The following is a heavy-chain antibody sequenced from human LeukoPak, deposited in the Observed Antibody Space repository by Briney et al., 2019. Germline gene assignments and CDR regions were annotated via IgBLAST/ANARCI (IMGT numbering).Heavy chain of an antibody. D-gene: IGHD3-16*01. J-gene: IGHJ2*01. Sequence: GGSLRLSCAVSGFTFSSFPFHWVRQAPGKGLEWVAAISTDGSYKYHGDSVKGRFTISRDNPKNTLYLQINGLRPDDTAVYYCARSLIPGRWYFDLWGRGTLVTVSS. CDR1: GFTFSSFP. V-gene: IGHV3-30*04. CDR2: ISTDGSYK. CDR3: ARSLIPGRWYFDL.